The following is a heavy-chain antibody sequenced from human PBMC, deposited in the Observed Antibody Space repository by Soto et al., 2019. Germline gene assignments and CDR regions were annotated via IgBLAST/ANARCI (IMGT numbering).Heavy chain of an antibody. V-gene: IGHV1-2*02. D-gene: IGHD4-17*01. CDR2: INPNSGGT. J-gene: IGHJ4*02. CDR3: ARLKVDMTTVTFFDY. Sequence: ASVKVSCKASGYTFTGYYIHWVRQAPGQGLEWMGWINPNSGGTNYAQKFQGRVTMTRDTSISTAYMELSRLRSDDTAVYYCARLKVDMTTVTFFDYWGQGTLVTVSS. CDR1: GYTFTGYY.